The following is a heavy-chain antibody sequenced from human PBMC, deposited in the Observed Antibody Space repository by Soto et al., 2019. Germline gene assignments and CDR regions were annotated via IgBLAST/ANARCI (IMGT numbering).Heavy chain of an antibody. D-gene: IGHD6-6*01. CDR3: ARERAARGHYYYYGMDV. J-gene: IGHJ6*02. CDR2: INHSGST. V-gene: IGHV4-34*01. Sequence: SETLSLTCAVYGGSFSGYYWSWIRQPPGKGLEWIGEINHSGSTNYNPSLKSRVTISVDTSKNQFSLKLSSVTAADTAVYYCARERAARGHYYYYGMDVWGQGTTVTVSS. CDR1: GGSFSGYY.